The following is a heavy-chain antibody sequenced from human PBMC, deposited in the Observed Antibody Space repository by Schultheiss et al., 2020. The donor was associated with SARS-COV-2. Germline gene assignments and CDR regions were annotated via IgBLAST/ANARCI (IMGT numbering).Heavy chain of an antibody. V-gene: IGHV3-23*01. D-gene: IGHD2-8*02. CDR3: AKSVLTNVD. CDR2: ISGSGGTT. CDR1: GFTFSNYA. J-gene: IGHJ4*02. Sequence: GESLKISCAASGFTFSNYAMSWVRQAPGKGLEWVSAISGSGGTTYYADSVKGRFTISRDNSKNTLYLQMNSLRAEDTAVYYCAKSVLTNVDWGQGTLVTVSS.